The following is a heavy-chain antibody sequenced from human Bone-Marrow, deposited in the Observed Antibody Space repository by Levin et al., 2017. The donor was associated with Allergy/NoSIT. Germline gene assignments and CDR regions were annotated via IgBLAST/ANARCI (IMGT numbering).Heavy chain of an antibody. CDR2: ISFDGSQQ. V-gene: IGHV3-33*01. J-gene: IGHJ4*02. Sequence: GESLKISCAASGFTFSLYGMHWVRQAPGTGLEWVAFISFDGSQQNYGDSVNGRFIISRDNLKNTVRLQMNTLRVEDTGIYYCARDPVTGDPTKFDYWGQGAPVIVSS. CDR1: GFTFSLYG. D-gene: IGHD1-20*01. CDR3: ARDPVTGDPTKFDY.